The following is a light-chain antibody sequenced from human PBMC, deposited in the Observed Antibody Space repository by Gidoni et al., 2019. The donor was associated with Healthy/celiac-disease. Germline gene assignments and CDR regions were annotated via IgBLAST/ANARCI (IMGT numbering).Light chain of an antibody. CDR2: AAS. CDR1: QGISSY. V-gene: IGKV1-9*01. CDR3: QLLNSYLVT. J-gene: IGKJ3*01. Sequence: DIQLTQSPSFLSASVGARVPITGRASQGISSYLAWYQQKPGKAPKLLVYAASALPSEVPSRFRGSGSWTAVTPTNISLQPEDVVTVYCQLLNSYLVTFGPGTKVEIK.